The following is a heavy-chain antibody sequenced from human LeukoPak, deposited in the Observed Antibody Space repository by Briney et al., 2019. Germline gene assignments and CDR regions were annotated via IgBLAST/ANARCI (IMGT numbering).Heavy chain of an antibody. V-gene: IGHV3-53*01. CDR1: GFTVSSNY. J-gene: IGHJ4*02. CDR3: GRGDTAMVYFDY. D-gene: IGHD5-18*01. Sequence: GGSLRLSCAASGFTVSSNYMSWVRQAPGKGLEWVSVIYSGGSTYYADSVKGRFTISRDNSKNTLYLQMNSLRAEDTAVYYCGRGDTAMVYFDYWGQGTLVTVSS. CDR2: IYSGGST.